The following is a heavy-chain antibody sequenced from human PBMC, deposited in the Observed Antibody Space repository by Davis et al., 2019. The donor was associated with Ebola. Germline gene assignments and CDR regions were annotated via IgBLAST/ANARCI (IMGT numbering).Heavy chain of an antibody. D-gene: IGHD2-15*01. J-gene: IGHJ4*02. Sequence: SETLSLTCTVSGGSISSGGYYWGWIRQPPGKGLEWIGSIYYSGSTYYNPSLKSRVTISVDTSKNQFSLKLSSVTAADTAVYYCARRYCSGGSCYYGYWGQGTLVTVSS. CDR2: IYYSGST. V-gene: IGHV4-39*07. CDR1: GGSISSGGYY. CDR3: ARRYCSGGSCYYGY.